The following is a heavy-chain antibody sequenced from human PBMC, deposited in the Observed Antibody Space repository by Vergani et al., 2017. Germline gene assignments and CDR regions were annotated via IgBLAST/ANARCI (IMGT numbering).Heavy chain of an antibody. CDR2: ISAYNGNT. CDR3: ARWRNGDYDGWWFDP. CDR1: GYTFTSYG. V-gene: IGHV1-18*01. J-gene: IGHJ5*02. D-gene: IGHD4-17*01. Sequence: QVQLVQSGAEVKTPGASVTVSCKASGYTFTSYGISWVRQAPGQGLEWMGWISAYNGNTNYAQKLQGRVTMTTDTSTSTAYMELRSLRSDDTAVYYCARWRNGDYDGWWFDPWGQGTLVTVSS.